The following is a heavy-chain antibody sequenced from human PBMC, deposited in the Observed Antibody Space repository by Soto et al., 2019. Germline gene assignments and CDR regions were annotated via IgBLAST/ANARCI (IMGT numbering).Heavy chain of an antibody. CDR3: ARDQGDFWSGYYYNWFDP. Sequence: PSETLSLTCTASGGSISSYYWSWIRQPPGKGLEWIGYIYYSGSTNYNPSLKSRVTISVDTSKNQFSLKLSSVTAADTAVYYCARDQGDFWSGYYYNWFDPWGQGTLVTVSS. D-gene: IGHD3-3*01. CDR1: GGSISSYY. V-gene: IGHV4-59*01. J-gene: IGHJ5*02. CDR2: IYYSGST.